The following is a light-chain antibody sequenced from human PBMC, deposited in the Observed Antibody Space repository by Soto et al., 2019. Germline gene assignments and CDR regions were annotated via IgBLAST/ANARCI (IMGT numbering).Light chain of an antibody. CDR3: SSYTTSSTPYV. V-gene: IGLV2-14*01. CDR2: DVT. Sequence: SVLPQAASGSGSPGQSITISCTGTSSDVGGYNYVSWYQQHPGKAPKLMIYDVTNRPSGVSNRFSGSKSGNTASLTISGLQAEDEADYYCSSYTTSSTPYVFGTGTKVTVL. CDR1: SSDVGGYNY. J-gene: IGLJ1*01.